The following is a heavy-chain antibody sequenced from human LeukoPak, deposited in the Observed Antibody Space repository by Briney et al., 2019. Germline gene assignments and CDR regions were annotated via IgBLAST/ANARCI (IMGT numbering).Heavy chain of an antibody. Sequence: PSETLSLTCIVSGGSISSGDHYWSWLRQPPGKGLEWIGYIYDSGSTYYNPSLKSRVTISVDTSKNHFSLNLSSVTAADTAMYYCARNTVTTEVWFDPWGQGTLVTVSS. V-gene: IGHV4-30-4*01. D-gene: IGHD4-11*01. CDR1: GGSISSGDHY. J-gene: IGHJ5*02. CDR3: ARNTVTTEVWFDP. CDR2: IYDSGST.